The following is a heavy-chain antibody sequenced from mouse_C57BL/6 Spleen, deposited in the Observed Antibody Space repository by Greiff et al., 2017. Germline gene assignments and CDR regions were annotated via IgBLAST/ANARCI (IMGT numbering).Heavy chain of an antibody. V-gene: IGHV5-4*01. Sequence: EVMLVESGGGLVKPGGSLKLSCAASGFTFSSYAMSWVRQTPEKRLEWVATISDGGSYTYYPDNVKGRFTISRDNAKNNLYLQMSHLKSEDTAMYYCAREDESYAMDYWGQGTSVTVSS. CDR3: AREDESYAMDY. CDR1: GFTFSSYA. J-gene: IGHJ4*01. CDR2: ISDGGSYT.